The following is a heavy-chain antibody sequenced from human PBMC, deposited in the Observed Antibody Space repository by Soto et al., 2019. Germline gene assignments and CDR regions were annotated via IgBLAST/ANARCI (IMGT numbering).Heavy chain of an antibody. J-gene: IGHJ1*01. D-gene: IGHD4-17*01. CDR3: ARSRTTVTPSCFQH. CDR2: MYHSGST. V-gene: IGHV4-30-2*02. Sequence: SETLSLTCAVSGGSISSGGYSWSWIRQPPGKGLEWIGYMYHSGSTYYNPSLKSRVTISVDTSKNQFSLKLSSVTAADTAVYYCARSRTTVTPSCFQHWGQGTLVTVSS. CDR1: GGSISSGGYS.